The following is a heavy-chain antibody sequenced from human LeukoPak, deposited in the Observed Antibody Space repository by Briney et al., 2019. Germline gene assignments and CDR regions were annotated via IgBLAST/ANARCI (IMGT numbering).Heavy chain of an antibody. J-gene: IGHJ4*02. CDR3: ARGADGYNSRSSFDY. Sequence: ASVKVSCKAPGYTFTSYAMNWVRQAPGQGLEWMGIINPSGGSTSYAQKFQGRVTMTRDMSTSTVYMELSSLRSEDTAVYYCARGADGYNSRSSFDYWGQGTLVTVSS. V-gene: IGHV1-46*01. CDR2: INPSGGST. CDR1: GYTFTSYA. D-gene: IGHD5-24*01.